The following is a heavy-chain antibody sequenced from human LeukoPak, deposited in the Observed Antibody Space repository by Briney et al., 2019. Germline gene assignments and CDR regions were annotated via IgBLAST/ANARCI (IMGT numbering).Heavy chain of an antibody. V-gene: IGHV3-7*04. D-gene: IGHD2-15*01. CDR3: ARGRYCSGGSCYSEWFDP. Sequence: GGSLRLSCAASGFTFSSYWMSWVRQAPGKGLEWVANIKQDGSEKYYVGSVKGRFTISRDNAKNSLYLQMNSLRAEDTAVYYCARGRYCSGGSCYSEWFDPWGQGTLVTVSS. J-gene: IGHJ5*02. CDR1: GFTFSSYW. CDR2: IKQDGSEK.